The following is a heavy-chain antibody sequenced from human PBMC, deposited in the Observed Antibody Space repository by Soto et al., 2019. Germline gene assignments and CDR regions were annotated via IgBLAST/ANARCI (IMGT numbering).Heavy chain of an antibody. CDR2: ISSSSSNI. CDR3: VRGGAFKIDY. Sequence: EVQLVESGGRLVQPGGSLRLSCAASGFTLSSYSMNWARQAPGKGLEWVSYISSSSSNIYYAYSVKGRFTISRDNAKNSLYLQMNSLRDEDTAVYYCVRGGAFKIDYWGQGTLVTVSS. J-gene: IGHJ4*02. D-gene: IGHD3-16*01. CDR1: GFTLSSYS. V-gene: IGHV3-48*02.